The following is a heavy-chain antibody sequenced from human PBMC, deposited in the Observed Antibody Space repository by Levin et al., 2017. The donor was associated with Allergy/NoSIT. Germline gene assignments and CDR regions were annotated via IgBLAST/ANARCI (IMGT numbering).Heavy chain of an antibody. V-gene: IGHV3-13*04. CDR2: IETAGDT. Sequence: GGSLRLSCVASGFTFITYDMHWVRQAPGKGLEWVSAIETAGDTYYPESVKGRFTISRENAKNSLYLQMNSLRAGDTAVYYCARGKWLLSSGVRSYFDYWGQGALVTVSS. CDR3: ARGKWLLSSGVRSYFDY. D-gene: IGHD3-3*01. CDR1: GFTFITYD. J-gene: IGHJ4*02.